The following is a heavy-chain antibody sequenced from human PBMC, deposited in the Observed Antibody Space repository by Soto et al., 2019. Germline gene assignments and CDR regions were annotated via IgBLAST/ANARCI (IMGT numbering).Heavy chain of an antibody. CDR1: GGSISSYY. J-gene: IGHJ3*02. Sequence: PSETLSLTCTVSGGSISSYYWSWIRQPPGKGLEWIGYIYYSGSTNYNPSLKSRVTISVDTSKNQFSLKLSSVTAADTAVYYCARGPDRYSGYEGAFDIWGQGTMVTVSS. D-gene: IGHD5-12*01. V-gene: IGHV4-59*01. CDR2: IYYSGST. CDR3: ARGPDRYSGYEGAFDI.